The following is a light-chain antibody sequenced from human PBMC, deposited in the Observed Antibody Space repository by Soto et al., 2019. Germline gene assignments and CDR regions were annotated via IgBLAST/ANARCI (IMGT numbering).Light chain of an antibody. J-gene: IGKJ5*01. CDR2: GTS. Sequence: EIVLTQSPDTLYLSREERATLSCRASQSVSRGYLAWYQQKPGQAPRLLIYGTSSRATGIPDRFSASGSGTDFTLTISRLEPEDFALYYCQQYDRAPPITFGQGTRLEI. CDR1: QSVSRGY. CDR3: QQYDRAPPIT. V-gene: IGKV3-20*01.